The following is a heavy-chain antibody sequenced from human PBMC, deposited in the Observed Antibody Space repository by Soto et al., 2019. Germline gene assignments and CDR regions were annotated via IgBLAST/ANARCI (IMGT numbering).Heavy chain of an antibody. Sequence: PGGSLRLSCAASGFTVSSDYMSWVRQAPGKGLEWVSVIYSGGSTYYADSVKGRFTISRDNSKNTLYLQMNSLRAEDTAVYYCARDRIAAAGILSYYYGMDVWGHGTTVTVSS. CDR1: GFTVSSDY. J-gene: IGHJ6*02. D-gene: IGHD6-13*01. CDR3: ARDRIAAAGILSYYYGMDV. CDR2: IYSGGST. V-gene: IGHV3-53*01.